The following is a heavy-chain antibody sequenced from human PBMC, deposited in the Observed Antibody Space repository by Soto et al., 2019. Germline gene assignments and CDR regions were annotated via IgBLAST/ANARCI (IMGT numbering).Heavy chain of an antibody. D-gene: IGHD6-19*01. CDR1: GGSISSYY. J-gene: IGHJ6*02. Sequence: KASETLSLTCTVSGGSISSYYWSWIRQPPGKGLEWIGYIYYSGSTNYNPSLKSRVTISVDTSKNQFSLKLSSVTAADTAVYYCARTIAVAGIGMNRGWDYYYYGMDVWGQGTTVTVSS. V-gene: IGHV4-59*01. CDR3: ARTIAVAGIGMNRGWDYYYYGMDV. CDR2: IYYSGST.